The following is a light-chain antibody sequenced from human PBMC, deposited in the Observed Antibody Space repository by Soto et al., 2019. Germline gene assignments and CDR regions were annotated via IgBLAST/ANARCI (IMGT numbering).Light chain of an antibody. J-gene: IGKJ2*01. CDR1: QSISTW. V-gene: IGKV1-5*01. CDR3: QQYKTYTT. Sequence: DIQMTQSPSTLSASVGXRVTITCRASQSISTWLVWYQQKPGKAPKVLIKIASSCQIGVPSRFSGHGSGTDFTLTISSLQPDDSAIYYCQQYKTYTTFGQGTKVDIK. CDR2: IAS.